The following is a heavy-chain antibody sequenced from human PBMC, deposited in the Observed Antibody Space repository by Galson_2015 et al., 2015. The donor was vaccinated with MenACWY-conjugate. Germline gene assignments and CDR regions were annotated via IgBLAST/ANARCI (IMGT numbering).Heavy chain of an antibody. V-gene: IGHV1-46*01. Sequence: SVKVSCKASGYTFTSYYMHWVRQAPGQGLEWMGIINPSGGSTSYAQKFQGRVTMTRDTSTSTVYMELSSLRSEDTAVYYCASMLDGGGWVNYFDYWGQGTLVTVSS. CDR3: ASMLDGGGWVNYFDY. D-gene: IGHD3-16*01. CDR2: INPSGGST. J-gene: IGHJ4*02. CDR1: GYTFTSYY.